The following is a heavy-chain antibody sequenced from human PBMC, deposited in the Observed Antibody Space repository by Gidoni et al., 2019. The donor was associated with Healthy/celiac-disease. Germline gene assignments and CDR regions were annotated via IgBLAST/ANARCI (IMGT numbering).Heavy chain of an antibody. J-gene: IGHJ4*02. CDR1: GYTFTSYY. V-gene: IGHV1-46*01. CDR2: INTSGGST. CDR3: ARDRAGRITMVRGVIAAPDY. Sequence: QVQLVQSGAEVKKPGASVKVSCKASGYTFTSYYMHWVRQAPGQGLEWMGIINTSGGSTSYAQKFQGRVTMTRDTSTSTVYMELSSLRSEDTAVYYCARDRAGRITMVRGVIAAPDYWGQGTLVTVSS. D-gene: IGHD3-10*01.